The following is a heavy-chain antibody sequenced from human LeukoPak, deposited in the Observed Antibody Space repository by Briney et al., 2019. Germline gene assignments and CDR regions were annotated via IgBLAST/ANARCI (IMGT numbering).Heavy chain of an antibody. Sequence: SETLSLTCTVSGGSISSSSYYWGWIRQPPGKGLEWIGSIYYSGSTYYNPSLKSRVTISVDTSKNQFSLKLSSVTAADTAVYYCARGAENQVAAGLYYYYYYYMDVWGKGTTVTVSS. CDR1: GGSISSSSYY. J-gene: IGHJ6*03. CDR2: IYYSGST. V-gene: IGHV4-39*01. D-gene: IGHD6-13*01. CDR3: ARGAENQVAAGLYYYYYYYMDV.